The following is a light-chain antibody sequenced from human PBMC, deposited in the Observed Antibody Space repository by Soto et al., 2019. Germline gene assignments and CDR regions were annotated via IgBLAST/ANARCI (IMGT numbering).Light chain of an antibody. V-gene: IGLV3-21*04. CDR1: NIGSKS. CDR2: YDS. J-gene: IGLJ2*01. CDR3: QVWDSSSDHPVV. Sequence: SYELTQPPSVSVAPGKTARITCGGNNIGSKSVHWYQQKPGQAPVLVIYYDSDRPSGIPERLSGSNSGNTATLTISRVEAGDEADSYCQVWDSSSDHPVVFGGGTQLTVL.